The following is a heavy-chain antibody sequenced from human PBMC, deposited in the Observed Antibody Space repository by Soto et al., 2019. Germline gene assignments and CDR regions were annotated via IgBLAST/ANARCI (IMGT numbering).Heavy chain of an antibody. CDR2: IYYSGST. CDR1: GGSISSYY. V-gene: IGHV4-59*08. D-gene: IGHD3-10*01. J-gene: IGHJ4*02. Sequence: ASETLSLTCTVSGGSISSYYWSWIRQPPGKGLEWIGYIYYSGSTNYNPSLKSRVTISVATSKNQFSLKLNSMTAADTAVYYCARHNYGSGSTYFDYWGQGTLVTVSS. CDR3: ARHNYGSGSTYFDY.